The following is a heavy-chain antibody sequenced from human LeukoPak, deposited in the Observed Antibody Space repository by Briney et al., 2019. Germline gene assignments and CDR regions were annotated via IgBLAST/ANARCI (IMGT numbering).Heavy chain of an antibody. CDR1: GFPFSSYA. J-gene: IGHJ4*02. CDR2: ISPSDYST. CDR3: AKDLYGDYDDDY. Sequence: GGSLRLSCAASGFPFSSYAMSWVRQAPGKGLEWISTISPSDYSTYYADSVKGRFTISRDNSKNTVYLQMNSLRAEDTALYYCAKDLYGDYDDDYWGQGTLATVSS. V-gene: IGHV3-23*01. D-gene: IGHD4-17*01.